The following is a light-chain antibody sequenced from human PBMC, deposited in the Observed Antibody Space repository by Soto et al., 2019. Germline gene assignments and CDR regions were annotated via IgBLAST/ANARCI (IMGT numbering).Light chain of an antibody. Sequence: QSVLTQPPSASVTPGQRVTISCSGSSSNIGSNTVNWYQQLPGTAPKLLIYNDNQRPSGVPDRFSGSKSGTSASLAISGLQSEDEADYACATWDASLNGYVFGAGTKVTVL. CDR2: NDN. J-gene: IGLJ1*01. CDR1: SSNIGSNT. V-gene: IGLV1-44*01. CDR3: ATWDASLNGYV.